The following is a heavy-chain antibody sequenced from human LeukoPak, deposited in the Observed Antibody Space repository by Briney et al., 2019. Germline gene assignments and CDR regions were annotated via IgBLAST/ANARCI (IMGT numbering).Heavy chain of an antibody. CDR1: GYTFTGYY. D-gene: IGHD6-13*01. Sequence: ASVTVSCTASGYTFTGYYMHWVRQAPGQGLEWMGWINPNSGGTNYAQKFQGWVTMTRDTSISTAYMELSRLRSDDTAVYYCARGTAGYSSSWYWFDPWGQGTLVTVSS. CDR2: INPNSGGT. CDR3: ARGTAGYSSSWYWFDP. V-gene: IGHV1-2*04. J-gene: IGHJ5*02.